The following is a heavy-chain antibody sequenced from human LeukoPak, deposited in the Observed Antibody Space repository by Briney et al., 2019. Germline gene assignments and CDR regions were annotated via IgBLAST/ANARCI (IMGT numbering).Heavy chain of an antibody. CDR1: GGSISSYY. CDR3: AGGRYCSSTSCLAPRY. J-gene: IGHJ4*02. V-gene: IGHV4-59*01. D-gene: IGHD2-2*01. CDR2: IYYSGST. Sequence: SETLSLTCTISGGSISSYYWSWIRQPPGKGLEWIGYIYYSGSTNYNPSLKSRVTISVDTSKNQFSLKLSSVTAADTAVYYCAGGRYCSSTSCLAPRYWGQGTLVTVSS.